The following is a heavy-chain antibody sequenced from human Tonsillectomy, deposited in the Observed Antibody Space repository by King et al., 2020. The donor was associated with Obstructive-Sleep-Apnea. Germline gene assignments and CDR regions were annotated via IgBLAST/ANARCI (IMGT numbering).Heavy chain of an antibody. Sequence: LQLQESGPGLVKPSETLSLTCTVSGGSISSSSYYWGWIRQPPGKGLEWSGRIYYSGSTYYNPSLKSRVTLSVDTCKNQISLKLSSVTAADTAVYYCARVVRGSCPNWGQGTLVTVSS. CDR1: GGSISSSSYY. CDR2: IYYSGST. D-gene: IGHD1-26*01. V-gene: IGHV4-39*07. CDR3: ARVVRGSCPN. J-gene: IGHJ4*02.